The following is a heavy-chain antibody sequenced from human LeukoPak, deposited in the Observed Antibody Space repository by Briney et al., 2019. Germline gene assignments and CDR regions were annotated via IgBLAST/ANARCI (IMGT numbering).Heavy chain of an antibody. D-gene: IGHD3-10*01. CDR2: ISYDGSNK. CDR3: AKDSITMVRGVNYYYYGMDV. CDR1: GSTFSSYG. Sequence: GGSLRLSCAASGSTFSSYGMHWVRQAPGKGLEWVAVISYDGSNKYYADSVKGRFTISRDNSKNTLYLQMNSLRAEDTAVYYWAKDSITMVRGVNYYYYGMDVWGQGTTVTVSS. V-gene: IGHV3-30*18. J-gene: IGHJ6*02.